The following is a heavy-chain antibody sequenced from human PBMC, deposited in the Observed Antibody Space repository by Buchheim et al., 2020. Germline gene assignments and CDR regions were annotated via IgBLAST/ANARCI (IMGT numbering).Heavy chain of an antibody. D-gene: IGHD3-3*01. J-gene: IGHJ6*02. CDR1: GGSFSGYY. CDR2: INHSGST. Sequence: QVQLQQWGAGLLKPSETLSLTCAVYGGSFSGYYWSWIRQPPGKGLEWIGEINHSGSTNYNPSLKSLVTISVDTSKNQFSLKLSSVTAADTAVYYCARVRFLEWLFPRYYYGMDVWGQGTT. V-gene: IGHV4-34*01. CDR3: ARVRFLEWLFPRYYYGMDV.